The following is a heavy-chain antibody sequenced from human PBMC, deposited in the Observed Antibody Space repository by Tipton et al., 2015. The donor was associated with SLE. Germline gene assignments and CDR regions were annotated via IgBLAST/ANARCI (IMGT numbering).Heavy chain of an antibody. CDR2: ISYDGRNR. D-gene: IGHD3-10*01. Sequence: SLRLSCAASGFTFSNYPMQWVRQAPGKGLEWVTVISYDGRNRFYADSVKGRFTISRDNSKNTLFLQVNSLRTEDAAMYYCATVPLSFGDPPAFDIWGQGTMVIVSS. CDR3: ATVPLSFGDPPAFDI. J-gene: IGHJ3*02. CDR1: GFTFSNYP. V-gene: IGHV3-30*04.